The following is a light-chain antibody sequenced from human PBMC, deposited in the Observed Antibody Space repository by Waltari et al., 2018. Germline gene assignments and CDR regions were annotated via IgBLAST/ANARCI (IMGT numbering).Light chain of an antibody. Sequence: EVVMTQPPPTLYVSPGERRTLDCRASQRVTNNLAWYQQKPGQAPRLLIYEASTRPTGISARFRGSGSGTQFTLTISSLQSEDSAVYYCQQYNRWPPITFGQGTRLEIK. CDR3: QQYNRWPPIT. CDR1: QRVTNN. V-gene: IGKV3-15*01. J-gene: IGKJ5*01. CDR2: EAS.